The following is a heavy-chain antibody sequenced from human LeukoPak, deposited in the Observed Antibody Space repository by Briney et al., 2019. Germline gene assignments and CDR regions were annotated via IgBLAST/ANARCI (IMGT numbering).Heavy chain of an antibody. D-gene: IGHD1-26*01. V-gene: IGHV1-46*01. CDR2: INPSGGST. Sequence: GAXXXXSCKASGYTFTSYYMHWVRQAPGQGLEWMGIINPSGGSTSYAQKFQGRVTMTRDTSTSTVYMELSSLRSEDTAVYYCARAEVGATHLDYWGQGTLVTVSS. CDR1: GYTFTSYY. J-gene: IGHJ4*02. CDR3: ARAEVGATHLDY.